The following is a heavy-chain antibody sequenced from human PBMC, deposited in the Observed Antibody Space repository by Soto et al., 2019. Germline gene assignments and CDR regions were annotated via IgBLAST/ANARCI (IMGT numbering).Heavy chain of an antibody. V-gene: IGHV3-30-3*01. CDR1: GFNLSNYS. Sequence: QVQLVESGGGVVQPGRSLRLSCVASGFNLSNYSMHWVRQAPGKGLEWVAVISYEGSNKYYADSVKGRFTISSDNPKNTLYLQMNSLRVEDTAVYYCARDHCGGDCWGCFDYWGQGLLVTVSS. CDR2: ISYEGSNK. J-gene: IGHJ4*02. CDR3: ARDHCGGDCWGCFDY. D-gene: IGHD2-21*02.